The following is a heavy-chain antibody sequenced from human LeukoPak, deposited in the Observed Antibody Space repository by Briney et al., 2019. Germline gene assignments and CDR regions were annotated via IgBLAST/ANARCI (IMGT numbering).Heavy chain of an antibody. Sequence: GGSLRLSCAASGFTFSSYWMSWVRQAPGKGLEWVANIKQDGSEKYYVDSVKGRFTISRDNAKNSLYLQMNSLRAEDTAVYYCVGLEYQETPYFDYWGQGTLVTVSS. D-gene: IGHD2-2*01. CDR1: GFTFSSYW. CDR2: IKQDGSEK. CDR3: VGLEYQETPYFDY. V-gene: IGHV3-7*01. J-gene: IGHJ4*02.